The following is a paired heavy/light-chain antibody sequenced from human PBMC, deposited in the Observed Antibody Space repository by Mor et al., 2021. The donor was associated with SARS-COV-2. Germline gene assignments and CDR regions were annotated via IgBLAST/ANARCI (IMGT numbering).Heavy chain of an antibody. CDR2: ISTSGTTI. D-gene: IGHD6-19*01. V-gene: IGHV3-11*01. CDR1: GFTFSDYY. J-gene: IGHJ4*02. Sequence: QVQLVESGGGLVKPGGSLRLSCAASGFTFSDYYMTWIRQAPGKGLEWVSYISTSGTTIYYADSVKGRFTISRDNAKNSLYLLMNSLRAEDTAVYYCARATWRGQWLVPYDYWGQGTLVTVSS. CDR3: ARATWRGQWLVPYDY.
Light chain of an antibody. Sequence: EIVLTQSPGTLSLSPGERATLSCRASQSVSSRYLAWYQQKPGQAPRLLIYGASSRATGIPDRFSGSGSGTDFTLTISRLEPEDFAVYYCQQYGSSPYTFGQGTKLEIK. CDR2: GAS. J-gene: IGKJ2*01. CDR3: QQYGSSPYT. CDR1: QSVSSRY. V-gene: IGKV3-20*01.